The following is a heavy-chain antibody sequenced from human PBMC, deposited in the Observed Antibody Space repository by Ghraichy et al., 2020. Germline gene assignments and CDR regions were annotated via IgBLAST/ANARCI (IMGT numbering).Heavy chain of an antibody. CDR2: ISGSGGST. V-gene: IGHV3-23*01. Sequence: LSLTCAASGFTFSSYAMSWVRQAPGKGLEWVSAISGSGGSTYYADSVKGRFTISRDNSKNTLYLQMNSLRAEDTAVYYCAKDPGGGGYYFDYWGQGTLVTVSS. CDR3: AKDPGGGGYYFDY. J-gene: IGHJ4*02. CDR1: GFTFSSYA. D-gene: IGHD1-14*01.